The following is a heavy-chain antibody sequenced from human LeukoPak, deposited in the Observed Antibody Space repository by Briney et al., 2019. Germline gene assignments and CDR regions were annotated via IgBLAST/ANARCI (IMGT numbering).Heavy chain of an antibody. D-gene: IGHD5-24*01. Sequence: PGGSLRLSCAASGFTFSSYWMHWVRQAPGKGLEWISGISPSADITYYADSVKGRFTISRDNSENTVYLHMSSLRAGDTAVYFCAKDDAWLQFNDWGQGTLVTVSS. V-gene: IGHV3-23*01. CDR3: AKDDAWLQFND. J-gene: IGHJ4*02. CDR2: ISPSADIT. CDR1: GFTFSSYW.